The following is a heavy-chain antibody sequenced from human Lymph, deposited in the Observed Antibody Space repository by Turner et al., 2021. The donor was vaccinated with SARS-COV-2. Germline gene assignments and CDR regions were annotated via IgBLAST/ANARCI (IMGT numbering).Heavy chain of an antibody. Sequence: QVQLVESGGGVVQPGRSLRPSCAASGFPFSTYAIHWVRQAPGKGLEWVAVISYDGFNKYYSDSVKGQFTISRDNSKNTLYLQMSSLRAEDTAVYYCARGSGSYLSAFDIWGQGTMVTVSS. D-gene: IGHD1-26*01. CDR1: GFPFSTYA. CDR2: ISYDGFNK. J-gene: IGHJ3*02. CDR3: ARGSGSYLSAFDI. V-gene: IGHV3-30*04.